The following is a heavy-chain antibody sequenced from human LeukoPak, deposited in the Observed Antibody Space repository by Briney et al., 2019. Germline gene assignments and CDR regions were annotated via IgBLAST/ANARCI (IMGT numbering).Heavy chain of an antibody. Sequence: SGGSLRLSCAASGFTFSSYAMSWVRQAPGKGLEWVSAISGSGGSTYYADSVKGRFTISRDNSKNTLYLQMNSLRAEDTAVYYCAAVAVLSPGMDVWGQGTTVTVSS. CDR3: AAVAVLSPGMDV. V-gene: IGHV3-23*01. J-gene: IGHJ6*02. CDR1: GFTFSSYA. D-gene: IGHD6-19*01. CDR2: ISGSGGST.